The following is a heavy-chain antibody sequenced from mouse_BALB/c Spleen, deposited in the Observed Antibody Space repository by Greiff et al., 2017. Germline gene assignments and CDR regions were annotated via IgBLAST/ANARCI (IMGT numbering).Heavy chain of an antibody. D-gene: IGHD2-4*01. CDR1: GFTFSSYA. CDR3: ARGPSTMITE. Sequence: EVKLMESGGGLVKPGGSLKLSCAASGFTFSSYAMSWVRQTPEKRLEWVASISSGGSTYYPDSVKGRFTISRDNARNILYLQMSSLRSEDTAMYYCARGPSTMITEWGQGTLVTVSA. J-gene: IGHJ3*01. CDR2: ISSGGST. V-gene: IGHV5-6-5*01.